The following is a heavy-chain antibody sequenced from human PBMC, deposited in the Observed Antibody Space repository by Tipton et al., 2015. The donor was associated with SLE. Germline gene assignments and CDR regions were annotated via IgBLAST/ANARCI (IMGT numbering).Heavy chain of an antibody. D-gene: IGHD6-19*01. V-gene: IGHV4-39*07. J-gene: IGHJ4*02. CDR3: ARGGYSSGWYGDDFVY. CDR2: IYYSGST. CDR1: GDSISSTIYY. Sequence: TLSLTCTVSGDSISSTIYYWGWIRLPPGKGLEWIGSIYYSGSTYYNPSLKSRVTISVDTSTNQFSLKLRSVTAADTAIYYCARGGYSSGWYGDDFVYCGQGTLVTVSS.